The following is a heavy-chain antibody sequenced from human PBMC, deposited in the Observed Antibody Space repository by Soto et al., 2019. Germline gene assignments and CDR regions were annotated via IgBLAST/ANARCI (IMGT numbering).Heavy chain of an antibody. J-gene: IGHJ3*02. Sequence: LRLSCAASGFTFSSYAMHWVRQAPGKGLEWVAVISYDGSNKYYADSVKGRFTISRDNSKNTLYLQMNSLRAEDTAVYYCAREGPTSGSYYGLSAFDIWGQGTMVTVSS. V-gene: IGHV3-30-3*01. D-gene: IGHD1-26*01. CDR2: ISYDGSNK. CDR1: GFTFSSYA. CDR3: AREGPTSGSYYGLSAFDI.